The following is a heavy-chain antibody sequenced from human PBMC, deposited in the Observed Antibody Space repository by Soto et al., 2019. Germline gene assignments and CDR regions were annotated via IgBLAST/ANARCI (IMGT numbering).Heavy chain of an antibody. CDR1: GGSISSRSHY. D-gene: IGHD2-15*01. V-gene: IGHV4-39*06. Sequence: KPSETLSLTCSVSGGSISSRSHYWGWVRQPPGKGLEWIGSIYYSGSTYYNPSLKSRVTISVDTSKSQFPLKLSSVTAADTAVYYCARGPGGYCSGGSCYGRLDPWGQGTLVTVSS. J-gene: IGHJ5*02. CDR2: IYYSGST. CDR3: ARGPGGYCSGGSCYGRLDP.